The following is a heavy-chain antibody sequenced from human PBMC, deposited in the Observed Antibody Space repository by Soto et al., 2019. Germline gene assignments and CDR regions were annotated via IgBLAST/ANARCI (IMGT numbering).Heavy chain of an antibody. V-gene: IGHV1-3*01. CDR3: ARTLYGDNVDY. Sequence: ASVKVSCKASGYSFTSYAMHWVCQAPGQRLEWMGWINGGNGNTKYSQKFQGRVTITRNTSASTAYMELSSLRSEDTAVYYCARTLYGDNVDYWGQGTLVTVSS. CDR2: INGGNGNT. CDR1: GYSFTSYA. J-gene: IGHJ4*02. D-gene: IGHD4-17*01.